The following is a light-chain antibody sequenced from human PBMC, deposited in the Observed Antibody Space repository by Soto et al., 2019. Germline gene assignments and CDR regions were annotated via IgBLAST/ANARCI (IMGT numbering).Light chain of an antibody. CDR1: QGVSSN. V-gene: IGKV3-15*01. CDR2: SAS. CDR3: QQYNEWPT. Sequence: EVVMTQSPATLSVSPGERATLSCRASQGVSSNLAWYQQKPGQAPRLLIYSASTKATGIPARFSGSGSGTEFTPTISSLQSEDFGVYYCQQYNEWPTFGQGTKLEIK. J-gene: IGKJ2*01.